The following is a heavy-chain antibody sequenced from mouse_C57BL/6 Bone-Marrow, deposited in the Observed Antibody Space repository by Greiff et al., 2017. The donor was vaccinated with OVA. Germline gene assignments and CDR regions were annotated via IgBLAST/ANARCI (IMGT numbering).Heavy chain of an antibody. CDR1: GFTFSDYG. CDR3: ARGAFYGFAY. Sequence: EVHLVESGGGLVKPGGSLKLSCAASGFTFSDYGMHWVRQAPEKGLEWVAYISSGSSTIYYADTVKGRFTISRDNAKNTLFLQMTSLRSEDTAMYYCARGAFYGFAYWGQGTLVTVSA. CDR2: ISSGSSTI. D-gene: IGHD1-1*01. V-gene: IGHV5-17*01. J-gene: IGHJ3*01.